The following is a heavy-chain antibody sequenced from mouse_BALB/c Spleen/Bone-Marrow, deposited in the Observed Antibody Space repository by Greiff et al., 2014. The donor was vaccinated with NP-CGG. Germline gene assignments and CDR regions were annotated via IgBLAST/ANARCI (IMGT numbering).Heavy chain of an antibody. V-gene: IGHV5-2*01. D-gene: IGHD2-4*01. CDR2: INSDGGST. CDR3: ARHRYDYDGAMDY. CDR1: EYEFPSHD. J-gene: IGHJ4*01. Sequence: DVKLVESGGGLVQPGESLKLSCESNEYEFPSHDMSWVRKTPEKRLELVAAINSDGGSTYYPDTMERRFIISRDNTKKTLYLQMSSLKSEDTALYYCARHRYDYDGAMDYWGQGTSVTVSS.